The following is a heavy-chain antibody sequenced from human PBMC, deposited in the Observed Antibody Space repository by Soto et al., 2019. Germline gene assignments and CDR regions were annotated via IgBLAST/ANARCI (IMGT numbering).Heavy chain of an antibody. CDR3: AKDRAYSSPTHGMDV. CDR1: GFTFDDYA. V-gene: IGHV3-43D*04. J-gene: IGHJ6*02. CDR2: ISWDGGST. D-gene: IGHD6-13*01. Sequence: PGGSLRLSCAASGFTFDDYAMHWVRQAPGKGLEWVSLISWDGGSTYYADSVKGRFTISRDNSKNSLYLQMNSLRAEDTALYYCAKDRAYSSPTHGMDVWGQATTVNVSS.